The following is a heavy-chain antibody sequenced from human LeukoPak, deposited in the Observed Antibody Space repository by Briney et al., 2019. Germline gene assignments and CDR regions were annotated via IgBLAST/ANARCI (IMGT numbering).Heavy chain of an antibody. CDR2: ISGSGGST. J-gene: IGHJ6*02. CDR3: AKDLFHCSGGSCRYYYYYGMDV. D-gene: IGHD2-15*01. Sequence: HPGGSLRLSCAASGFTFSSYAVSWVRQAPGKGLEWVSAISGSGGSTYYADSVKGRFTISRDNSKNTLYLQMNSLRAEDTAVYYCAKDLFHCSGGSCRYYYYYGMDVWGQGTTVTVSS. CDR1: GFTFSSYA. V-gene: IGHV3-23*01.